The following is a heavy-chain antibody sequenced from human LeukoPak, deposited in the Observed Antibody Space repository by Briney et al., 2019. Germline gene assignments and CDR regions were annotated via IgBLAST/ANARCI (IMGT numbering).Heavy chain of an antibody. D-gene: IGHD3-22*01. CDR2: INPSGGST. J-gene: IGHJ4*02. CDR1: GYTFTSYY. CDR3: AREGQTTYYYDSSGYLQNPAGGDCFDY. V-gene: IGHV1-46*01. Sequence: ASVKVSFKASGYTFTSYYMHWVRQAPGQGLEWMGIINPSGGSTSYAQKFQGRVTMTRDTSTSTVYMELSSLRSEDTAVYYCAREGQTTYYYDSSGYLQNPAGGDCFDYWGQGTLVTVSS.